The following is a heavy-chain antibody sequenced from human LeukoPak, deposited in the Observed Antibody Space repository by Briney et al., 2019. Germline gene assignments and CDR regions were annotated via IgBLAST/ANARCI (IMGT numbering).Heavy chain of an antibody. Sequence: GASVEVSCKASGYTFTSYDINWVRQATGQGLEWMGWMNPNSGNTGYAQKFQGRVTMTRNTSISTAYMELSSLRSEDTAVYYCARGEGWWHHDAFDIWGQGTMVTVSS. CDR2: MNPNSGNT. J-gene: IGHJ3*02. D-gene: IGHD2-15*01. CDR1: GYTFTSYD. V-gene: IGHV1-8*01. CDR3: ARGEGWWHHDAFDI.